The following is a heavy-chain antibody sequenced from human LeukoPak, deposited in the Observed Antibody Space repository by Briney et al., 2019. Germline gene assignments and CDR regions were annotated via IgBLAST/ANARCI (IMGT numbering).Heavy chain of an antibody. Sequence: PGGSLRLSCAASGFTVSSNYMGWVRQAPGKGLEWVSVIYSGGSTYYADSVKGRFTISRDNSKNTLYLQMNSLRAEDTAVYYCARDPGDDYGDYSQGYFDLWGRGTLVTVSS. V-gene: IGHV3-53*01. D-gene: IGHD4-17*01. CDR1: GFTVSSNY. CDR3: ARDPGDDYGDYSQGYFDL. CDR2: IYSGGST. J-gene: IGHJ2*01.